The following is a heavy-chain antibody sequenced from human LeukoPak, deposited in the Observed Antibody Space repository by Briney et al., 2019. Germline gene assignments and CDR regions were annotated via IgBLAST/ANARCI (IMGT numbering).Heavy chain of an antibody. V-gene: IGHV4-4*09. CDR2: IYTNGSA. CDR1: GDSIRNYY. J-gene: IGHJ3*02. Sequence: PPETLSLTCTVSGDSIRNYYWTWIRQPPGKRLEWIGYIYTNGSANYNPSLESRVTFSIDTSKTQFSLNLTSVTAADTAMYYCARQVCRITSCSLRGAFDIWGQGTMVTVSS. CDR3: ARQVCRITSCSLRGAFDI. D-gene: IGHD2-2*01.